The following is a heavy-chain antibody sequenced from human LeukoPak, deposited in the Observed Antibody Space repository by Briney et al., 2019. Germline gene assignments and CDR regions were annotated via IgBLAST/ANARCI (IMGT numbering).Heavy chain of an antibody. V-gene: IGHV3-48*01. CDR3: AKSLSSRGVIIPKTSRYFDY. Sequence: GGSLRLSCAASGFTVSSNYMSWVRQAPGKGLECVSYISSSGSTIYYADSVKGRFTISRDNSKNALYLQMNSLRAEDTAVYYCAKSLSSRGVIIPKTSRYFDYWGQGTLVTVSS. J-gene: IGHJ4*02. CDR2: ISSSGSTI. D-gene: IGHD3-10*01. CDR1: GFTVSSNY.